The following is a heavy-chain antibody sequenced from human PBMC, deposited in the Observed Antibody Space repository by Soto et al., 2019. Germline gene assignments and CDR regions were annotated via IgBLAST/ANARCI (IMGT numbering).Heavy chain of an antibody. CDR2: IDYSGST. Sequence: SETLSLTCTVSGGSISSGDYYWTWIRQPPGKGLEWMGYIDYSGSTYYNPSLNSRVTISVDTSKNQFSLKLSSVTAADTAVYYCARDRTYYDSSGYTNGTYWGQGTLVTVSS. CDR1: GGSISSGDYY. V-gene: IGHV4-30-4*02. CDR3: ARDRTYYDSSGYTNGTY. D-gene: IGHD3-22*01. J-gene: IGHJ1*01.